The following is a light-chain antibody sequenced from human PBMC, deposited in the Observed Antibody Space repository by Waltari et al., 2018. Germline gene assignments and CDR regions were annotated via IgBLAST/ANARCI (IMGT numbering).Light chain of an antibody. CDR3: QQYAT. Sequence: DLQMTQSPSSLSASVGDRVTCTCQASHDISNYLKWYQQIPGKAPKPLIHDASNLETGVPSRFSRGRSGTDVTFALSSLQPEDIETYYCQQYATVGGGTTVEIK. V-gene: IGKV1-33*01. CDR1: HDISNY. CDR2: DAS. J-gene: IGKJ4*01.